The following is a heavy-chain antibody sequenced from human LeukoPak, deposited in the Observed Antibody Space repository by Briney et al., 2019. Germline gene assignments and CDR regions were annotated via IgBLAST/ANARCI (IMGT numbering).Heavy chain of an antibody. CDR3: ARDLSGVAGYTYGRGIDY. Sequence: GGSLRLSCAASGFTVRTYWMSWVRQVPGKGLVWVSRSRSDGTTTSYADSVKGRFTLSRDNAKNTLYLQMNSLRAEDTAVYYCARDLSGVAGYTYGRGIDYWGQGTLVTVSS. J-gene: IGHJ4*02. D-gene: IGHD5-18*01. V-gene: IGHV3-74*01. CDR2: SRSDGTTT. CDR1: GFTVRTYW.